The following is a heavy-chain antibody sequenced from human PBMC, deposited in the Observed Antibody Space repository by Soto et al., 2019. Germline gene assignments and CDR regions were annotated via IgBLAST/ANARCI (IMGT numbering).Heavy chain of an antibody. CDR2: ISHSGTS. D-gene: IGHD1-20*01. V-gene: IGHV4-4*02. J-gene: IGHJ3*01. Sequence: QVQLQESGPGLVKPSGTLSLTCAVSGVSISSTHWWTWVRQSPGKGLEYIGEISHSGTSNSNPSLKSRVTLSVDKSKNQFYLTLTSVTAADTAVYYCARVVLSITRGAFDAWGQGTPVIVSS. CDR3: ARVVLSITRGAFDA. CDR1: GVSISSTHW.